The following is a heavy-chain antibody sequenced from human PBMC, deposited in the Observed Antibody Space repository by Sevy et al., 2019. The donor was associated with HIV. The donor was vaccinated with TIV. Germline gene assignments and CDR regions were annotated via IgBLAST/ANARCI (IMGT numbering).Heavy chain of an antibody. D-gene: IGHD3-10*01. CDR3: ARAGNYGSGSYGYYYYGMDV. J-gene: IGHJ6*02. Sequence: GGSLRLSCAASGFTFSNTWMSWVRQAPGKGLEWVSYISSSGSTIYYADSVKGRFTISRDNAKNSLYLQMNSLRAEDTAVYYCARAGNYGSGSYGYYYYGMDVWGQGTTVTVSS. CDR1: GFTFSNTW. CDR2: ISSSGSTI. V-gene: IGHV3-11*01.